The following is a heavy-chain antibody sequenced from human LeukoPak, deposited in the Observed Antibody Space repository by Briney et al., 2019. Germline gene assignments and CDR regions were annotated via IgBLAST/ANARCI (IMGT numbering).Heavy chain of an antibody. CDR3: ATLAAAPPYYYYYYMDV. V-gene: IGHV4-59*11. CDR1: GGSISSHY. CDR2: IYYSGST. D-gene: IGHD2-2*01. J-gene: IGHJ6*03. Sequence: SETLSLTCTVSGGSISSHYWSWIRQPPGKGLEWIGYIYYSGSTHYTPSLKSRVTISVDPSKTPFSLNLSSVTAADTAVYYCATLAAAPPYYYYYYMDVWGKGTTVTVSS.